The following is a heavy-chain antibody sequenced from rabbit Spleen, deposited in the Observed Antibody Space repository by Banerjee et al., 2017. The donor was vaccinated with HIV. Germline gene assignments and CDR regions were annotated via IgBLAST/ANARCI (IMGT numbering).Heavy chain of an antibody. D-gene: IGHD8-1*01. J-gene: IGHJ6*01. V-gene: IGHV1S45*01. CDR2: ITGASSDFT. CDR3: ARDTGSSFSSYGMDL. Sequence: QEQLVESGGGLVQPEGSLTLTCTASGFSFSSNDYMCWVRQAPGKGLEWISCITGASSDFTYSATWAKGRFTISKTSSTTVTLQMTSLTVADTATYFCARDTGSSFSSYGMDLWGQGTLVTVS. CDR1: GFSFSSNDY.